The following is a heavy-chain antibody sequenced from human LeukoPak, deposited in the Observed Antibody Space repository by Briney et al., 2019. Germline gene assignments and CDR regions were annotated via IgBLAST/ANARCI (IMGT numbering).Heavy chain of an antibody. CDR3: ARYGSGSYFGPHFDY. J-gene: IGHJ4*02. CDR1: GGSINSGGYS. V-gene: IGHV4-30-2*01. CDR2: IYHSGST. Sequence: SETLSLTCAVSGGSINSGGYSWNWIRQPPGKGLEWIGYIYHSGSTYYNPSLKSRVTISVDRSKNQFSLKLSSVTAADTAVYYCARYGSGSYFGPHFDYWGQGTLVTVSS. D-gene: IGHD3-10*01.